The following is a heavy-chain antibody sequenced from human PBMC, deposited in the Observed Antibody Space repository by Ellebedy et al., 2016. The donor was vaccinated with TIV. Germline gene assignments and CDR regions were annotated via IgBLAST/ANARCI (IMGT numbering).Heavy chain of an antibody. D-gene: IGHD3-10*01. J-gene: IGHJ4*02. CDR1: GYSFTSYW. CDR2: IYPGDSDT. V-gene: IGHV5-51*01. Sequence: GGSLRLSXKGSGYSFTSYWIGWVRQMPGKGLEWMGIIYPGDSDTRYSPSFQGQVTISADKSISTAYLQWSSLKASDTAMYYCARREDYYGSGSYDYWGQGTLVTVSS. CDR3: ARREDYYGSGSYDY.